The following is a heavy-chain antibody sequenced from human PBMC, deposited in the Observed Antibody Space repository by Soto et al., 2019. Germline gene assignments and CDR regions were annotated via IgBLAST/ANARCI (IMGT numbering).Heavy chain of an antibody. Sequence: PSETLSLTCTVSGGSISSYYWSWIRQPAGKGLEWIGRIYTSGSTNYNPSLKSRVTMSVDTSKNQFSLKLSSVTAADTAVYYCARDLSAFTAFGSSMDLCGQGTTGTVS. D-gene: IGHD3-10*01. J-gene: IGHJ6*02. V-gene: IGHV4-4*07. CDR3: ARDLSAFTAFGSSMDL. CDR1: GGSISSYY. CDR2: IYTSGST.